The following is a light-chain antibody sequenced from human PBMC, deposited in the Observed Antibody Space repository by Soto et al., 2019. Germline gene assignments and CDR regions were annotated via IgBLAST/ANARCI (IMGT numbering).Light chain of an antibody. J-gene: IGLJ2*01. Sequence: QSVLTQPASVSGSLGQSITISCTGTRSDVGGYDYVSWYQHRPGEAPKLMIYDVSLRPSGVSYRFSGSKSGNTASLAISGVQAEDEGDYYCTSYTGGSTLVVFGGGTKVTVL. V-gene: IGLV2-14*03. CDR1: RSDVGGYDY. CDR3: TSYTGGSTLVV. CDR2: DVS.